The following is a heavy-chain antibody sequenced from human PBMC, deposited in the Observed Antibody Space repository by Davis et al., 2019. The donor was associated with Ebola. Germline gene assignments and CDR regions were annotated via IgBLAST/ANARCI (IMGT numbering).Heavy chain of an antibody. CDR2: INNSSTYA. Sequence: GESLKISCEASGFTFSDYYMTWIRQAPGKGLEWIAYINNSSTYANYADSVKGRFTISRDNAENSVFLQMNSLRAGDTAVYYCARAPESAGNFDYWGQGAQVTVSS. CDR3: ARAPESAGNFDY. D-gene: IGHD6-13*01. V-gene: IGHV3-11*06. J-gene: IGHJ4*02. CDR1: GFTFSDYY.